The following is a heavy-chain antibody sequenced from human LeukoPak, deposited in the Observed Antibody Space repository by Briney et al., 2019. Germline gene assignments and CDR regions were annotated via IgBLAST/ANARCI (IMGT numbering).Heavy chain of an antibody. CDR2: ISSRGSYT. CDR3: ARIDAFDI. J-gene: IGHJ3*02. Sequence: GGSLRLSCAASGFTFSGSWMHWVRQAPGKGLEWVSYISSRGSYTYYADSVKGRFTISRDNAKNSLYLQMNSLRAEDTAVYYCARIDAFDIWGQGTMVTVSS. V-gene: IGHV3-21*06. CDR1: GFTFSGSW.